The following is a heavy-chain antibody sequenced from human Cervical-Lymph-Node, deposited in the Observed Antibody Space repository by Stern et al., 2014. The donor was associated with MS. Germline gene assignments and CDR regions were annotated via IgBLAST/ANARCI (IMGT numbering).Heavy chain of an antibody. J-gene: IGHJ4*02. CDR3: AGRTLPVGGYYFDY. CDR2: IHPGDSDT. Sequence: EVHLVESGAEVKKPGESLKISCKAYGYTFSSHWIAWGRQMPGKGLEWMGIIHPGDSDTKYSPAFQGQVTIPVDKSISTPSLLWSSLKASDTAMYYCAGRTLPVGGYYFDYWGQGTLVTVSS. CDR1: GYTFSSHW. V-gene: IGHV5-51*01. D-gene: IGHD6-19*01.